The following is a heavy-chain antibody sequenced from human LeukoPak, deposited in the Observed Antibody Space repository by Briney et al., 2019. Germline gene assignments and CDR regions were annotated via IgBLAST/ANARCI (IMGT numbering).Heavy chain of an antibody. V-gene: IGHV3-64*01. J-gene: IGHJ3*02. CDR3: ARDVVFYYYDSSGYFGAFDI. D-gene: IGHD3-22*01. Sequence: GGSLRLSCAASGFTFSSHTMHWVRQAPGKGLEYVSAISSNGGSTYYANSVKGRFTISRDNSKNTLFLQMGSLRAEDTAVYYCARDVVFYYYDSSGYFGAFDIWGQGTMVTVSS. CDR1: GFTFSSHT. CDR2: ISSNGGST.